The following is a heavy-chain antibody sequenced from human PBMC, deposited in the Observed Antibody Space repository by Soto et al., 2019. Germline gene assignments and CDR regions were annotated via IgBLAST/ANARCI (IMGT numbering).Heavy chain of an antibody. CDR3: AKDDFTDRGDDYFDY. CDR1: GFSFTNFA. D-gene: IGHD2-21*02. J-gene: IGHJ4*02. V-gene: IGHV3-23*01. Sequence: PVGSLRLSCAASGFSFTNFAMSWVRQAPGKGLEWVAGIGASGDITWYADSVKGRLSISRDNSKNTLYLQLNSLRFEDTAAYYCAKDDFTDRGDDYFDYWGPGTLVTVSS. CDR2: IGASGDIT.